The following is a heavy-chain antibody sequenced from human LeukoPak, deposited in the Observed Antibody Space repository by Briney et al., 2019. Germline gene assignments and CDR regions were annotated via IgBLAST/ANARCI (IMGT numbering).Heavy chain of an antibody. CDR3: ATPTFESLLYSFDY. Sequence: VALVKLSRKVSGYTLTELSIHRGRQAPGKGLEWMGGFDTEDGETIYAQKFQGRVTMTEHTSTDTAYMELSSVRSEDKAVDYGATPTFESLLYSFDYWGQGTLVTVPS. CDR1: GYTLTELS. J-gene: IGHJ4*02. CDR2: FDTEDGET. D-gene: IGHD3-3*02. V-gene: IGHV1-24*01.